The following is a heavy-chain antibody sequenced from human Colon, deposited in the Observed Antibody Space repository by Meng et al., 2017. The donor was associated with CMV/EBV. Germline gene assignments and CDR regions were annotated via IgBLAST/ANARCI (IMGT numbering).Heavy chain of an antibody. CDR1: GFTFSSYA. D-gene: IGHD3-22*01. J-gene: IGHJ4*02. Sequence: GESLKISCAASGFTFSSYAMHWVRQAPGKGLEWVAVISYDGSNKYYADSVKGRFTISRDNSKNTLYLQMNSLRAEDTAVYYCARATYYYDDSAFGHWGQGTLVTVSS. V-gene: IGHV3-30*04. CDR2: ISYDGSNK. CDR3: ARATYYYDDSAFGH.